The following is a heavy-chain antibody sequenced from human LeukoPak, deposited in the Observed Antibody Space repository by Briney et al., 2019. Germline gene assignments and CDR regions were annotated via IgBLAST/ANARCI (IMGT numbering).Heavy chain of an antibody. V-gene: IGHV3-21*01. CDR3: ARDKDAYFDY. CDR1: GFTFSSYS. Sequence: GGSLRLSCAASGFTFSSYSMNWVRQAPGKGLEWVSSISGSSSYIYYADSVKGRFTISRDNAKNSLYLQMNSLRAEDTAVYYCARDKDAYFDYWGQGTLVTVSS. CDR2: ISGSSSYI. J-gene: IGHJ4*02.